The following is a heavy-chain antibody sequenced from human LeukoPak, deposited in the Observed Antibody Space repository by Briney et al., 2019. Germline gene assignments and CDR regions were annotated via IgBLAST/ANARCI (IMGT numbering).Heavy chain of an antibody. CDR2: IRYDGSNK. D-gene: IGHD1-26*01. CDR3: AKVGRQGGSYLYYFDY. Sequence: GGSLRLSCAASRFTFSSYGMHWVRQAPGKGLEWVAFIRYDGSNKYYADSVKGRFTISRDNSKNTLYLQMNSLRAEDTAVYYCAKVGRQGGSYLYYFDYWGQGTLVTVSS. J-gene: IGHJ4*02. V-gene: IGHV3-30*02. CDR1: RFTFSSYG.